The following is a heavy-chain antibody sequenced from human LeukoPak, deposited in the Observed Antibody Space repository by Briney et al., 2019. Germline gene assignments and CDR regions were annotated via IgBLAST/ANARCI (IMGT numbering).Heavy chain of an antibody. D-gene: IGHD6-13*01. V-gene: IGHV4-31*03. CDR3: ARAREPNSGSWFSDS. Sequence: SETLSLTCSVSGGSISSGGYYWSWIRQHPGRGLEWIGYIHYSGSTFNNPSLKSRVTISVDTSKNQFSLRLSSVTAADTAVYYCARAREPNSGSWFSDSWGQGTLVTVSS. CDR2: IHYSGST. J-gene: IGHJ4*02. CDR1: GGSISSGGYY.